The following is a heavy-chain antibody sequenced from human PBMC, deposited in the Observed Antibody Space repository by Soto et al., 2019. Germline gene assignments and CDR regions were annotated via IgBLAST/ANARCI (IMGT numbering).Heavy chain of an antibody. J-gene: IGHJ4*02. CDR3: ATVTLWGYSSNFDY. CDR1: GISVSTSDYY. V-gene: IGHV4-39*07. CDR2: IYYSGST. D-gene: IGHD6-13*01. Sequence: SETLSLTCTVSGISVSTSDYYWGWVRQPPGKGLDWIGNIYYSGSTYYNPSLKSRVTISVDTSKNQFSLKLSSVTAADTAVYYCATVTLWGYSSNFDYWGQGTLVTVSS.